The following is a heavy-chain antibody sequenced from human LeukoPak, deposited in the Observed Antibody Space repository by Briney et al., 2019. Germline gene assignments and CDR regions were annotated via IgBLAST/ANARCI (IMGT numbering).Heavy chain of an antibody. D-gene: IGHD1-26*01. Sequence: SYISYSASATYYADSVKGRFTISRDNAKNSLYLQMNSLRAEDAAVYYCARYSGSCSFDYWGQGTLVTVSS. J-gene: IGHJ4*02. V-gene: IGHV3-11*04. CDR3: ARYSGSCSFDY. CDR2: ISYSASAT.